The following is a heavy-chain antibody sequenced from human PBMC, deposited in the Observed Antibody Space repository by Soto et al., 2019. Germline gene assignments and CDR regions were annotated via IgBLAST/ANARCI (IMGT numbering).Heavy chain of an antibody. V-gene: IGHV1-18*01. J-gene: IGHJ4*02. CDR3: ARDYSYGIFGY. CDR1: GYNFTSYG. Sequence: ASVKVSCKASGYNFTSYGISWVRQAPGQGLEWMGWISTYNGNTNSAQKLQGRVTITTDTSTSIAYMELRSLRSDDTAVYYCARDYSYGIFGYWGQGTLVTSPQ. CDR2: ISTYNGNT. D-gene: IGHD5-18*01.